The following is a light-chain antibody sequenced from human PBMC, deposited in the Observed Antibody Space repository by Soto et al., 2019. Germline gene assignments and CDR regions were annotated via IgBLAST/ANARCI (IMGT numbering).Light chain of an antibody. Sequence: EIVMTQSPATLSVSQGGRAALSCRTSQSVSRNLAWYQQKPDQAPRLLIYGASARAAGVPARFSGSGSETDSTITISSLQSEDFAVYYCQQYDAWPLTFGDGTNVEIK. CDR3: QQYDAWPLT. J-gene: IGKJ4*01. CDR2: GAS. V-gene: IGKV3-15*01. CDR1: QSVSRN.